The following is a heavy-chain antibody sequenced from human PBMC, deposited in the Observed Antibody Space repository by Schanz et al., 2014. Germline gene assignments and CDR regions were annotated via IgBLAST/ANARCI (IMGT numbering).Heavy chain of an antibody. J-gene: IGHJ4*02. Sequence: QVQLVQSGADVKKPGASVKVSCKASGYIFNGYHMHWVRQAPGQGLEWMGRINPNSGDTRYGQKFQGRVSMTRDMSVTTASMELTRLTFDDTAMYYCARAAFGEPIDFWGPGTLVTVSS. V-gene: IGHV1-2*06. CDR1: GYIFNGYH. D-gene: IGHD3-10*01. CDR3: ARAAFGEPIDF. CDR2: INPNSGDT.